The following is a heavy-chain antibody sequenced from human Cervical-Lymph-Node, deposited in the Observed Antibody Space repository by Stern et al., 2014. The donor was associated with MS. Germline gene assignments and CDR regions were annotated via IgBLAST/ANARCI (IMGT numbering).Heavy chain of an antibody. D-gene: IGHD6-13*01. J-gene: IGHJ6*02. Sequence: QVQLVQSGAEVKKPGASVKVSCKASGYTFTSYYMHWGRQAPGKGLEWMGIINPSGGSPSYAQKFQGRVTMTRDTSTSTVYMELSSLRSEDTAVYYCARDPLGRYSSSWHHYYYYGMDVWGQGTTVTVSS. V-gene: IGHV1-46*03. CDR2: INPSGGSP. CDR1: GYTFTSYY. CDR3: ARDPLGRYSSSWHHYYYYGMDV.